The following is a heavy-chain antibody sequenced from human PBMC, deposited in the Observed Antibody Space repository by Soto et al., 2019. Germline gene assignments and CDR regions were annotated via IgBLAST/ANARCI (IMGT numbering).Heavy chain of an antibody. CDR1: GFTFSSYA. V-gene: IGHV3-23*01. D-gene: IGHD3-22*01. Sequence: EVQLLESGGGLVQPGGSLRLSCAASGFTFSSYAMSWVRQAPGKGLEWVSAISGSGGSTYYADSVKGRFTISRDNSKNPLYLQMNSLRAEDTAVYYCAKVGLTYYYDSSGTHFDYWGQGTLVTVSS. CDR3: AKVGLTYYYDSSGTHFDY. CDR2: ISGSGGST. J-gene: IGHJ4*02.